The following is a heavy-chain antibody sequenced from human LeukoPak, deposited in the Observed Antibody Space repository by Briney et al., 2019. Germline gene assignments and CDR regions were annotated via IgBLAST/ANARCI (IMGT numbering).Heavy chain of an antibody. CDR2: IKSDGSDT. Sequence: GGSLRLSCAASGFAFNTYWMHWVRQAPGKGLVWVSRIKSDGSDTTYTDSVKGRFTISRDNAKNTLYLQMNSLSAEDTAMYFRARDRGYTFDYWGQGTLVTVSS. V-gene: IGHV3-74*01. CDR1: GFAFNTYW. J-gene: IGHJ4*02. D-gene: IGHD3-22*01. CDR3: ARDRGYTFDY.